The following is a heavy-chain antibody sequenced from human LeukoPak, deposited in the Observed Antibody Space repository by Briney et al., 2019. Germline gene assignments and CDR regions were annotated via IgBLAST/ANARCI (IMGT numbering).Heavy chain of an antibody. CDR1: GFTFSSYW. D-gene: IGHD2/OR15-2a*01. Sequence: GGSLILSCAASGFTFSSYWMHWVRHAPGKGLVWVSRIKGDGSTTSYADSVKGRFIISRDNAKNSLYLQMNSLRAEDTAVFYCARDFLNAIDIWGQGTMVTVSS. J-gene: IGHJ3*02. CDR3: ARDFLNAIDI. CDR2: IKGDGSTT. V-gene: IGHV3-74*01.